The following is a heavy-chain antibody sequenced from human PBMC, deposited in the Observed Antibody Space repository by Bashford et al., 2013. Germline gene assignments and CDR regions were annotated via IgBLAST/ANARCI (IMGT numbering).Heavy chain of an antibody. Sequence: WVRQAPGQGLEWMGWINTNTGGTNYAQKFQGRVTVTRDTSITTAYMDVNWLTSDDTAIYFCARDGGSPTLYWYFDVWAWHPGHRLL. J-gene: IGHJ2*01. CDR2: INTNTGGT. D-gene: IGHD3-16*01. V-gene: IGHV1-2*02. CDR3: ARDGGSPTLYWYFDV.